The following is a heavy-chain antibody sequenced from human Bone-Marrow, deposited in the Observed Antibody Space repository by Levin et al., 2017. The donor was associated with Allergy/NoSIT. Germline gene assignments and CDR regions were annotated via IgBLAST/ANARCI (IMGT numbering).Heavy chain of an antibody. J-gene: IGHJ4*02. V-gene: IGHV3-30*03. D-gene: IGHD3-10*01. CDR1: RFTFSSYT. CDR3: AMYYHGSGSAYFFDS. CDR2: ITYDGSNK. Sequence: GSLRLSCAGSRFTFSSYTIHWVRQPPGKGLEWVALITYDGSNKQYADSVKGRFVVSRDNSKKTLFLQMKSLTVEDTAVYYCAMYYHGSGSAYFFDSWGQGTLVTVSS.